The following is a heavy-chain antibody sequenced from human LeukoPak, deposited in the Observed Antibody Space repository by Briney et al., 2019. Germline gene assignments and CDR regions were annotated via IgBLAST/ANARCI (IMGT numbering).Heavy chain of an antibody. CDR3: ARVLYSGYDYYFDY. CDR1: GYTFTSYG. CDR2: ISAYSGNT. D-gene: IGHD5-12*01. Sequence: GASVKVSCKASGYTFTSYGISWVRQAPGQGLEWMGWISAYSGNTNYAQKLQGRVTMTTDTSTSTAYMELRSPRSDDTAVYYCARVLYSGYDYYFDYWGQGTQVTVSS. V-gene: IGHV1-18*01. J-gene: IGHJ4*02.